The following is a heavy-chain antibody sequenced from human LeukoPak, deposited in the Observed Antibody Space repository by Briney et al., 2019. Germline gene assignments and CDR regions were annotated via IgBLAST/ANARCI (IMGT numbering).Heavy chain of an antibody. V-gene: IGHV4-39*07. Sequence: PSETLSLTCTVSGGSISSSSYYWGWIRQPPGKGLEWIGSTYYSGSTYYNPSLKSRVTISVDTSKNQFSLKLSSVTAADTAVYYCASPPTYSYGSIDYWGQGTLVTVSS. D-gene: IGHD5-18*01. CDR2: TYYSGST. CDR3: ASPPTYSYGSIDY. CDR1: GGSISSSSYY. J-gene: IGHJ4*02.